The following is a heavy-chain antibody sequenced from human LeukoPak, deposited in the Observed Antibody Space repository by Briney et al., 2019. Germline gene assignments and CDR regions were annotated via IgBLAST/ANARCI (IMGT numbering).Heavy chain of an antibody. CDR1: GFTFSSYW. Sequence: PGGSLRLSCAASGFTFSSYWMNWARQAPGKGLEWVASINHNGNVNYYVDSVKGRFTISRDNAKNSLYLQMSNLRAEDTAVYFWARGGGLDAWGQGATVTVSS. CDR2: INHNGNVN. D-gene: IGHD3-16*01. J-gene: IGHJ6*02. CDR3: ARGGGLDA. V-gene: IGHV3-7*03.